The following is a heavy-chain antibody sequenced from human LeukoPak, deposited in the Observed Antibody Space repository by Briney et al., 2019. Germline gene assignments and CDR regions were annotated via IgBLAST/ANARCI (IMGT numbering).Heavy chain of an antibody. V-gene: IGHV3-74*01. CDR3: SRGFHFNCGGDCSPFDY. D-gene: IGHD2-21*02. CDR2: VSSDGGTI. Sequence: PGGSLRLSCAASGFTLNNYWMHWVRQAPGEGLVWVSRVSSDGGTISYADSVKGRFTISRDNAKNTLYLQMNSLRAEDTALYYCSRGFHFNCGGDCSPFDYWGQGTLVTVSS. CDR1: GFTLNNYW. J-gene: IGHJ4*02.